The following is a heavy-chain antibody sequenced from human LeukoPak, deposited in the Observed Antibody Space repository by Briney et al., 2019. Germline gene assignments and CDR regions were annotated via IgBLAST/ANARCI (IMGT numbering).Heavy chain of an antibody. CDR1: GFTFSSYG. D-gene: IGHD3-16*01. J-gene: IGHJ4*02. CDR2: ISYDGSNK. CDR3: AKDGAGFFHY. Sequence: GRSLRLSCAASGFTFSSYGMHWVRQAPGKGLEWVAVISYDGSNKYYADSVKGRFTISRDNSKNTLYLQMNSLRAEDTAVYYCAKDGAGFFHYWGQGTLVTVSS. V-gene: IGHV3-30*18.